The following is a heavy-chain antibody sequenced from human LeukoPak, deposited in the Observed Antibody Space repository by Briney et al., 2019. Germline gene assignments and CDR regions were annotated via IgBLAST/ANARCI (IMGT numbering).Heavy chain of an antibody. J-gene: IGHJ5*02. CDR3: ARDSPVDCSSTSCYTGPDNWFDP. CDR1: GFTFSSYG. V-gene: IGHV3-33*01. D-gene: IGHD2-2*02. CDR2: IWYDGSNK. Sequence: PGGSLRLSCAASGFTFSSYGMHWVRQAPGKGLEWVAVIWYDGSNKYYADSVKGRFTISRDNSKNTLYLQMNSLRAEDTAVYYCARDSPVDCSSTSCYTGPDNWFDPWGQETLVTVSS.